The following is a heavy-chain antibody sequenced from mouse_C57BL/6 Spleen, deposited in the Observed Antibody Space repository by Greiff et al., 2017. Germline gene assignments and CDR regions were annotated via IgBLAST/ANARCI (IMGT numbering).Heavy chain of an antibody. D-gene: IGHD2-12*01. J-gene: IGHJ3*01. Sequence: LVESGPELVKPGASVKLSCKASGYTFTSYDINWVKQRPGQGLEWIGWIYPRDGSTKYNEKFKGKATLTVDTSSSAAYLELHSLTSEDSAVYFCARRRAIVTTGFAYWGQGTLVTVSA. CDR1: GYTFTSYD. CDR3: ARRRAIVTTGFAY. V-gene: IGHV1-85*01. CDR2: IYPRDGST.